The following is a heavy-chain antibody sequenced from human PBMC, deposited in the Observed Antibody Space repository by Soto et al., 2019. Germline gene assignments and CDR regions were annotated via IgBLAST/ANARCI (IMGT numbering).Heavy chain of an antibody. J-gene: IGHJ4*02. CDR1: GGPISSNY. CDR2: IYYSGTT. CDR3: GRVSSMATIGF. Sequence: SETLSLTCTVSGGPISSNYWSWIRQPPGKGLEWIGYIYYSGTTIYNPSLKSRVTISVDTSKNQFSLKLSSVTAADTAVYYCGRVSSMATIGFWGQGTLVTVSS. V-gene: IGHV4-59*01. D-gene: IGHD5-12*01.